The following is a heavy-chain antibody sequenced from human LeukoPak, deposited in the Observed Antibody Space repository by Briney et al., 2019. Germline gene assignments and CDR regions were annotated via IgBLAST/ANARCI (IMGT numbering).Heavy chain of an antibody. CDR2: IYTSGST. Sequence: SETLSLTCTVSGGSISSYYWSWIRQPAGKGLEWIGRIYTSGSTNYNPSLKSRVTISVDTSKNQFSLKLSSVTAADTAVYYCARHGGTIFGVVIYPYGLDVWGQGTTVTVSS. CDR3: ARHGGTIFGVVIYPYGLDV. V-gene: IGHV4-4*07. J-gene: IGHJ6*02. D-gene: IGHD3-3*01. CDR1: GGSISSYY.